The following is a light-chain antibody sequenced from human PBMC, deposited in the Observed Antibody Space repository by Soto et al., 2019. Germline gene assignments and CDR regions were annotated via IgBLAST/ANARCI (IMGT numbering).Light chain of an antibody. J-gene: IGLJ1*01. Sequence: VLTQPPSASVTPGQRVTISCSGSSSNIGSNTVSWYQQLPQRAPKLLIFSNNQRPSGVPDRFSGSKSGTSASLAISGLQSEDEADYYCATWADGLNSYVFGTGTKVTVL. CDR2: SNN. CDR1: SSNIGSNT. V-gene: IGLV1-44*01. CDR3: ATWADGLNSYV.